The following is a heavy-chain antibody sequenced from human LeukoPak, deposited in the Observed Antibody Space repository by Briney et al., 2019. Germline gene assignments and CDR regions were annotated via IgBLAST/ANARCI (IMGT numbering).Heavy chain of an antibody. CDR2: IYPGGSDT. Sequence: GESLKISCKGSGYSFTNYWIGWVRQMPGKGLEWMGIIYPGGSDTRYNPSFQGQVAISADKSITTAYLWWSSLKASDTAMYYCARHVVSGYVKNYYYYMDVWGKGTTVTVSS. D-gene: IGHD5-12*01. CDR3: ARHVVSGYVKNYYYYMDV. J-gene: IGHJ6*03. V-gene: IGHV5-51*01. CDR1: GYSFTNYW.